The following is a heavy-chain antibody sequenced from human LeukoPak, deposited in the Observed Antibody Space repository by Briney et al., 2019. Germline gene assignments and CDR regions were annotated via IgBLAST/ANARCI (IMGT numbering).Heavy chain of an antibody. Sequence: PGGSLRLSCAASGFNFRDAAMTWVRRAPGKGLEWVSLISFSGDNSYYADSVKGRFTISRDNSKNTLSLQMNSLRVEDTAIYYCAKDIQLSTWGLGTMVTVSS. V-gene: IGHV3-23*01. CDR1: GFNFRDAA. J-gene: IGHJ3*01. D-gene: IGHD5-24*01. CDR3: AKDIQLST. CDR2: ISFSGDNS.